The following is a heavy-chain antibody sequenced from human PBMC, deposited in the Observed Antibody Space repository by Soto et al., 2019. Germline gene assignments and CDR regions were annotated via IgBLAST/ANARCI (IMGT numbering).Heavy chain of an antibody. CDR3: ARVLGSYFPYYYYYRMDV. D-gene: IGHD1-26*01. CDR1: GWIIPNAA. Sequence: ASGWIIPNAATDCECRMPPQKREWMGWINAGNWNTKYSQKFQGRVTITRDTSASTAYMELSRLRSDDTAVYYCARVLGSYFPYYYYYRMDVWGQGTTVTVSS. J-gene: IGHJ6*02. CDR2: INAGNWNT. V-gene: IGHV1-3*01.